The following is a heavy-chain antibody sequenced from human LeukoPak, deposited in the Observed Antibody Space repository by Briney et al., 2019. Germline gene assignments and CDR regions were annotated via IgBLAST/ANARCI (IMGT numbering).Heavy chain of an antibody. CDR2: FYSGGSI. CDR3: AGRGYCSGGNCYGAFDI. V-gene: IGHV3-53*01. J-gene: IGHJ3*02. Sequence: GGSLRLSCAVSGSPVGLYDMSGPPQAPGKGREGVSGFYSGGSIYYAASVKGRFTISRDSSKNTLYLQMNSLRVEDTAVYYCAGRGYCSGGNCYGAFDIWGQGTMVTVSS. D-gene: IGHD2-15*01. CDR1: GSPVGLYD.